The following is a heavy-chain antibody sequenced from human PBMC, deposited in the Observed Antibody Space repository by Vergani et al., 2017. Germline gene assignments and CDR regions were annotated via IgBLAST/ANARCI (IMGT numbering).Heavy chain of an antibody. Sequence: EVDLVESGGGLAQPGGSLRLSCEASGITFWKFGMHWVRQGPGKGLEWVSGISWNSGAVDYADSVRGRFTISRDNAKNSLFLEMNSLRVEDTAVYFCTKGSVYYHDSAGHCYDPYTGCDLWGQGTLVTVSS. J-gene: IGHJ3*01. CDR1: GITFWKFG. CDR2: ISWNSGAV. D-gene: IGHD2-21*01. CDR3: TKGSVYYHDSAGHCYDPYTGCDL. V-gene: IGHV3-9*01.